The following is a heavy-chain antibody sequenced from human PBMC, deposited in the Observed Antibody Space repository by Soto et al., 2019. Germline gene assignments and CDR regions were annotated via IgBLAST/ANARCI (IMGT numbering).Heavy chain of an antibody. CDR1: GFTFSSHW. V-gene: IGHV3-7*01. CDR3: ARVYYDYIWGSYPLVY. J-gene: IGHJ4*02. D-gene: IGHD3-16*02. CDR2: IKQDGSEK. Sequence: EVQLVESGGGLVQPGGSLRLSCAASGFTFSSHWMSRVRQAPGKGLEWLASIKQDGSEKHYVDSVKGRFTISRDNAKNSLYLQMNSLRVEDTAVYYCARVYYDYIWGSYPLVYWGQGTLVTVSS.